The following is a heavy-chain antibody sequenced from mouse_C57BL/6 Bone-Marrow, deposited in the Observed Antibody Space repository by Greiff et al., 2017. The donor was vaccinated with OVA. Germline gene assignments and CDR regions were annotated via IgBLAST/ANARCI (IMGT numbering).Heavy chain of an antibody. CDR1: GYTFTDYY. D-gene: IGHD2-5*01. J-gene: IGHJ4*01. CDR3: ARGASYYSNYEEDYYAMDY. CDR2: IYPGSGNT. V-gene: IGHV1-84*01. Sequence: QVQLKQSGPELVKPGASVKISCKASGYTFTDYYINWVKQRPGQGLEWIGWIYPGSGNTKYNEKFKGKATLTVDTSSSTAYMQLSSLTSEDSAVYFCARGASYYSNYEEDYYAMDYWGQGTSVTVSS.